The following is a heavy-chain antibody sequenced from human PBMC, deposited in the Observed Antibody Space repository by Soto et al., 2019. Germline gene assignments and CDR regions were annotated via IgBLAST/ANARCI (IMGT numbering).Heavy chain of an antibody. Sequence: QVLLVQSRAEVKKPGSSVKVSCKVSGGSFRRYAISWVRQAPGQGLEWMGGIIPILGSPNYAQKFQDRVTIIADESTSTTYMELSSLRSEDAAVYYCASRERVDAFDIWGQGTMVTVSS. CDR2: IIPILGSP. CDR3: ASRERVDAFDI. V-gene: IGHV1-69*01. J-gene: IGHJ3*02. D-gene: IGHD1-26*01. CDR1: GGSFRRYA.